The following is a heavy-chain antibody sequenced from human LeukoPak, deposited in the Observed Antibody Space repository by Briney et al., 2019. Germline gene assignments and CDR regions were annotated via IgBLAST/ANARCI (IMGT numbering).Heavy chain of an antibody. Sequence: ASVKGSCKASGYTFTGYYMHWVRQAPGQGLEWMGWINPNSGGTNYAQKFQGRVTMTRDTSISAAYMELSRLRSDDTAVYYCARGYSYGHNWFDPWGQGTLVTVSS. J-gene: IGHJ5*02. V-gene: IGHV1-2*02. CDR2: INPNSGGT. D-gene: IGHD5-18*01. CDR3: ARGYSYGHNWFDP. CDR1: GYTFTGYY.